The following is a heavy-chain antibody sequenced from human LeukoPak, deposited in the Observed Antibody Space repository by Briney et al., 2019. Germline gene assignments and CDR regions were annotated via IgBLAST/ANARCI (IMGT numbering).Heavy chain of an antibody. D-gene: IGHD5-12*01. V-gene: IGHV3-30*04. J-gene: IGHJ4*02. CDR3: ARDKWLRFALYYFDY. CDR2: ISYDGSNK. CDR1: GFTFSSYE. Sequence: HPGGSLRLSCAASGFTFSSYEMNWVRQAPGKGLEGVAVISYDGSNKYYADSVKGRFTISRDNSKNTLYLQMNSLRAEDTAVYYCARDKWLRFALYYFDYWGQGTLVTVSS.